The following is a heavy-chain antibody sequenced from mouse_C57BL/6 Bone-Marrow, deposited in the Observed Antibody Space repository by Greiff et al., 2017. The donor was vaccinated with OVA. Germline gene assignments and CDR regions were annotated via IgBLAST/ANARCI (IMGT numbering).Heavy chain of an antibody. CDR2: FHPYNDDT. J-gene: IGHJ2*01. CDR3: ARNYYGSSPLFDY. Sequence: VQLVESGAELVKPGASVKMSCKASGYTFTTYPIEWMKQNHGKSLEWIGNFHPYNDDTKYNEKFKGKATLTVEKSSSTVYLELSRLTSDDSAVYYCARNYYGSSPLFDYWGQGTTLTVSS. CDR1: GYTFTTYP. V-gene: IGHV1-47*01. D-gene: IGHD1-1*01.